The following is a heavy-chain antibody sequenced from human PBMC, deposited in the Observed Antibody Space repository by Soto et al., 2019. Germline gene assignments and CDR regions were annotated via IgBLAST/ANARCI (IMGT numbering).Heavy chain of an antibody. D-gene: IGHD3-16*01. Sequence: GGSLRLSCAASGFTFSRHWMHWVRQGPGKGLVWVSRINSDGSRINYADSVKGRFTISRDNAKNTLYLQMNSLRAEDTAVYYCARVYYEENSVDRHFDYWGQGTLVTVSS. V-gene: IGHV3-74*01. CDR3: ARVYYEENSVDRHFDY. CDR1: GFTFSRHW. CDR2: INSDGSRI. J-gene: IGHJ4*02.